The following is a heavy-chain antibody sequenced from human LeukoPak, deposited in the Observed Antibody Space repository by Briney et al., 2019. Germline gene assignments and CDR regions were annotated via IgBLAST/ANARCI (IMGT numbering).Heavy chain of an antibody. J-gene: IGHJ4*02. CDR2: IIPIFGTA. Sequence: ASVKVSCKASGGTFSSYAISWVRQAPGQGLEWMGGIIPIFGTANYAQKFQGRVTVTADESTSTAYMELSSLRSEDTAVYYCAHLDYRYCSSTSCSIPRYYFDYWGQGTLVTVSS. CDR1: GGTFSSYA. D-gene: IGHD2-2*01. V-gene: IGHV1-69*13. CDR3: AHLDYRYCSSTSCSIPRYYFDY.